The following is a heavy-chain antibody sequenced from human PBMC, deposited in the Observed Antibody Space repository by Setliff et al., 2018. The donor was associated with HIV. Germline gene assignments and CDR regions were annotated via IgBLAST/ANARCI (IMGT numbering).Heavy chain of an antibody. J-gene: IGHJ4*02. Sequence: SETLSLTCSVSAGSIRSGVYYWSRIRQPPGKGLEWTGYINFSGSTYYNPSLRSRTTISIDTSKNQFSLRVSSVTAADTAVYYSARAGDGDYFDYWGRGTLVTVSS. CDR1: AGSIRSGVYY. V-gene: IGHV4-31*02. D-gene: IGHD3-10*01. CDR2: INFSGST. CDR3: ARAGDGDYFDY.